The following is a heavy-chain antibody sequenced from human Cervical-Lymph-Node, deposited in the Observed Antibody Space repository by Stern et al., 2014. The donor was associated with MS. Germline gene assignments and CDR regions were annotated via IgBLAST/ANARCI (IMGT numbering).Heavy chain of an antibody. D-gene: IGHD1-26*01. J-gene: IGHJ4*02. CDR2: IYWDDDK. V-gene: IGHV2-5*02. CDR1: GFSLRTNGVA. CDR3: AHITAYSGTYPPSY. Sequence: QVTLKESGPTLVKPTETLRLTCTFSGFSLRTNGVAVGWIRQTPGKALEWLALIYWDDDKRYSPSLKSRLTITKDTSKNQVVLTMTYMDPVDTATYYCAHITAYSGTYPPSYWGQGTLVTVSS.